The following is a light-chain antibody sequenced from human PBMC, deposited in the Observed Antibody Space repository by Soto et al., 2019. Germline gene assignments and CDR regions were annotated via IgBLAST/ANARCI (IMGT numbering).Light chain of an antibody. CDR1: SSDVGSYNL. Sequence: QSVLTQPASVSGSPGQSITISCTGTSSDVGSYNLVSWYQQHPGKAPKVMIYEGSKRPSGVSNRFSGFKSGNTASLTISGLQAEDEADYYCCSYAGSSTPYVFGTGTKVTVL. J-gene: IGLJ1*01. CDR2: EGS. CDR3: CSYAGSSTPYV. V-gene: IGLV2-23*01.